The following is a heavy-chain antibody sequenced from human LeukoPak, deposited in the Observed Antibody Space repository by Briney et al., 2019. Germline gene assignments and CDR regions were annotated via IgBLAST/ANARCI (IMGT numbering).Heavy chain of an antibody. V-gene: IGHV3-64D*06. J-gene: IGHJ4*02. CDR3: VRGTGY. CDR1: GFTFSTYV. CDR2: ISSNGDNT. Sequence: GGSLRLSCSVSGFTFSTYVMHWVRQAPGKGLEYVSAISSNGDNTYYADSVKGRFTISGGNSKNTLYLQMSSLRADDTAVYYCVRGTGYWGQGTLVTVSS.